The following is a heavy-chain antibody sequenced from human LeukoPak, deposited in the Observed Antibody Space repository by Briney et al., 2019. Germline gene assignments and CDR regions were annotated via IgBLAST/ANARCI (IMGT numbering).Heavy chain of an antibody. V-gene: IGHV3-23*01. Sequence: PGGSLRLSCAASGFTSSSYALSWVRQAPGKGLEWVSGISNSGGSTYYADSVKGRFTISRDNSKNTLYLQMNSLRAEDTAVYYCAKGDGYNYDNWFGPWGQGTLVTVSS. D-gene: IGHD5-24*01. J-gene: IGHJ5*02. CDR1: GFTSSSYA. CDR3: AKGDGYNYDNWFGP. CDR2: ISNSGGST.